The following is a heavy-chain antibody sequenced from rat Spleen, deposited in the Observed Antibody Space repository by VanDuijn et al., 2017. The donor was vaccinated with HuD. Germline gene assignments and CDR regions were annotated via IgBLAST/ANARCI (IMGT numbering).Heavy chain of an antibody. J-gene: IGHJ2*01. Sequence: VQLVESGGGLVQPGRSLKLSCAASGFTFSNAAMYWVRQAPGKGLEWVARIRTKPNNYATYYADSVKGRFTISRDDSKSMVYLQMDNLKTEDTAMYYCTASDYWGQGVMVTVSS. V-gene: IGHV10-5*01. CDR1: GFTFSNAA. CDR2: IRTKPNNYAT. CDR3: TASDY.